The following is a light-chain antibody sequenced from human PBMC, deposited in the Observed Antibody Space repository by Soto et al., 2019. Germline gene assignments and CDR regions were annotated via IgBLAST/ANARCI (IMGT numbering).Light chain of an antibody. CDR1: QDISNY. J-gene: IGKJ5*01. V-gene: IGKV1-33*01. CDR3: QQYDNVFT. Sequence: DIQMTQSPASLSATVGDRVTITCQASQDISNYLNWYQQKPGKAPNLLIYEASNLEAGVPSRFSGSGSGTDFTFTISSLQPEDIGTYHCQQYDNVFTFGLGTRLEIK. CDR2: EAS.